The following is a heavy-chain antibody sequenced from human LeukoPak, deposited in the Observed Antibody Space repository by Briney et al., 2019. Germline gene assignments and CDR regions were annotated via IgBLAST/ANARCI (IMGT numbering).Heavy chain of an antibody. J-gene: IGHJ6*04. Sequence: GESLKISRKGSGYSFTSYWISWVRQMPGKGLEWMGRIDPSDSYTNYSPSFQGHVTISADKSISTAYLQWSSLKASGTAMYYCARLRVDTAMVIYYYYGMDVWGKGTTVTVSS. D-gene: IGHD5-18*01. CDR1: GYSFTSYW. CDR2: IDPSDSYT. CDR3: ARLRVDTAMVIYYYYGMDV. V-gene: IGHV5-10-1*01.